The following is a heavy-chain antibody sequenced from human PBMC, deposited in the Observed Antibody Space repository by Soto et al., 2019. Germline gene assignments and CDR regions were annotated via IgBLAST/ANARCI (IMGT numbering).Heavy chain of an antibody. V-gene: IGHV3-23*01. CDR3: AKGITLFRVAPPLAPSDY. CDR1: GFTFSSYA. J-gene: IGHJ4*02. D-gene: IGHD3-3*01. Sequence: PGGSLRLSCAASGFTFSSYAMSWVRQAPGKGLEWVSTVSVSGGTTYYADSVKGRFTISRDNPKNTLYLQMNSLRVEDTAAYYCAKGITLFRVAPPLAPSDYWGQGTLVTVSS. CDR2: VSVSGGTT.